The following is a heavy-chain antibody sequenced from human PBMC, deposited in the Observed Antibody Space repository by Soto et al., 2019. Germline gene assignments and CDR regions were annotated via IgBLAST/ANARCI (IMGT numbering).Heavy chain of an antibody. Sequence: PGGSLRLSCAASGFSFSTYGMYWVRQAPGKGLEWVAVIWYNGSNKYYADSVKGRFTISRDNSKNTMYLQMNSLTAEDTAVYYCARDLNGMDVWGQGTTVTVSS. CDR2: IWYNGSNK. V-gene: IGHV3-33*07. CDR1: GFSFSTYG. J-gene: IGHJ6*02. CDR3: ARDLNGMDV.